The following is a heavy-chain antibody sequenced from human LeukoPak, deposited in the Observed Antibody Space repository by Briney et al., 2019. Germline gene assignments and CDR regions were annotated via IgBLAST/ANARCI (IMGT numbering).Heavy chain of an antibody. D-gene: IGHD1-26*01. J-gene: IGHJ6*03. V-gene: IGHV3-23*01. Sequence: GGSLRLSCIASGFTFGDYAMSWFRQAPGKGLEWVSAIRGSGDRTHYADSVKGRFTISRDNSKNTLYLQMNSLRAEDTAVYYCAKDSKIVGATFRSYHYMDVWGKGTAVTVSS. CDR3: AKDSKIVGATFRSYHYMDV. CDR1: GFTFGDYA. CDR2: IRGSGDRT.